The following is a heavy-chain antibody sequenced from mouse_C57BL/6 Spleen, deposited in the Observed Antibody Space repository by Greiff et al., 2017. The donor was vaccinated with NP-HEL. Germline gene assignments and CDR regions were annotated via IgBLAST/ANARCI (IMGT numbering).Heavy chain of an antibody. Sequence: QVQLKQSGAELVKPGASVKLSCKASGYTFTSYWMHWVKQRPGQGLEWIGMIHPNSGSTNYNEKFKSKATLTVDKSSSTAYMQLSSLTSEDSAVYYCARRVYYGKGDFDYWGQGTTLTVSS. J-gene: IGHJ2*01. D-gene: IGHD2-1*01. V-gene: IGHV1-64*01. CDR1: GYTFTSYW. CDR2: IHPNSGST. CDR3: ARRVYYGKGDFDY.